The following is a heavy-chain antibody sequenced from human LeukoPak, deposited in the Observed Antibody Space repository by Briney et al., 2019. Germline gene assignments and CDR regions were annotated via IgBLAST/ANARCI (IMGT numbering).Heavy chain of an antibody. V-gene: IGHV4-4*07. CDR3: ATSNGYDSEGI. Sequence: SETLSLTCTVSGGSISSYYWSWIRQPPGKGREWIGRIYTSGTTHDNPSLKSRVTMSVDTPRNEFSVKLNYATAADTAVYYCATSNGYDSEGIWGQGTMVTVSS. J-gene: IGHJ3*02. CDR2: IYTSGTT. CDR1: GGSISSYY. D-gene: IGHD3-16*01.